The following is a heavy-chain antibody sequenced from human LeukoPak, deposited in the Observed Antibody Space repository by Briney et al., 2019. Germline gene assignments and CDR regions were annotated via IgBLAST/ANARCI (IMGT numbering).Heavy chain of an antibody. D-gene: IGHD5-12*01. CDR1: GYTFTSYD. J-gene: IGHJ4*02. V-gene: IGHV1-8*01. CDR3: ARGRRGYINFDY. Sequence: ASVKVSCKASGYTFTSYDINWVRQATGQGLEWMGWMNPNSGNTGYAQKFQGRVTMTRNTSISTAYMELSSLRSEDTAVYYCARGRRGYINFDYWGQGTLVTVSS. CDR2: MNPNSGNT.